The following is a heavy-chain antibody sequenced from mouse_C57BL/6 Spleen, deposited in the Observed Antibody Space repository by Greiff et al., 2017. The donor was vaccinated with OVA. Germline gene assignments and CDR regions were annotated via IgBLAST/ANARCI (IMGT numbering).Heavy chain of an antibody. D-gene: IGHD4-1*01. V-gene: IGHV1-64*01. CDR3: ARYWDYWYFDV. Sequence: QVHVKQPGAELVKPGASVKLSCKASGYTFTSYWMHWVKQRPGQGLEWIGMIHPNSGSTNYNEKFKSKATLTVDKSSSTAYMQLSSLTSEDSAVYYCARYWDYWYFDVWGTGTTVTVSS. CDR2: IHPNSGST. CDR1: GYTFTSYW. J-gene: IGHJ1*03.